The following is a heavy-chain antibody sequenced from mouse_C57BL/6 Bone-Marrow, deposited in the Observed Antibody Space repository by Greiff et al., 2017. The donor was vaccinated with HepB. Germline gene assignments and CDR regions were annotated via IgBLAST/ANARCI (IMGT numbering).Heavy chain of an antibody. CDR1: GYTFTSYW. CDR2: IHPNSGST. V-gene: IGHV1-64*01. J-gene: IGHJ2*01. D-gene: IGHD1-1*01. CDR3: ARGHYCGSSSYYFDY. Sequence: QVQLQQPGAELVKPGASVKLSCKASGYTFTSYWMHWVKQRPGQGLEWIGMIHPNSGSTNYNEKFKSKATLTVDKSSSTAYMQLSSLTSEDSAVYYCARGHYCGSSSYYFDYWGQGTTLTVSS.